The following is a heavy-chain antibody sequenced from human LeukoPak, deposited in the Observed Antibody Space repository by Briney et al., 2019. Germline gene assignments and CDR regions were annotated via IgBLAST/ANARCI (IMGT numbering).Heavy chain of an antibody. D-gene: IGHD3-3*01. Sequence: SETLSLTCAVSGGSISSSSYYWGWIRQPPGKGLEWIGSIYYSGSTYYNPSLKSRVTISVDTSKNQFSLKLSSATAADTAVYYCARDHYDFWSGYYLAYFDYWGQGTLVTVSS. V-gene: IGHV4-39*07. CDR1: GGSISSSSYY. CDR2: IYYSGST. J-gene: IGHJ4*02. CDR3: ARDHYDFWSGYYLAYFDY.